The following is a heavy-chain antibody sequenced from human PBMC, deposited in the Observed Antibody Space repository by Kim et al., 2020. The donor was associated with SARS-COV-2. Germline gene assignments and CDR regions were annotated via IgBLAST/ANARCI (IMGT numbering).Heavy chain of an antibody. Sequence: LKGRFTISRDNAKNSLYLQMDSLRAEDTAMYYCAREGFIAARSNLDAIDIWGQGTMVTVS. D-gene: IGHD6-6*01. J-gene: IGHJ3*02. CDR3: AREGFIAARSNLDAIDI. V-gene: IGHV3-21*01.